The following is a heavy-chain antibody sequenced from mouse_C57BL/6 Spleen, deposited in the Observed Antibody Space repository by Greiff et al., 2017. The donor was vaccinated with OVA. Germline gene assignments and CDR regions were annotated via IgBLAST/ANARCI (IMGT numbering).Heavy chain of an antibody. V-gene: IGHV5-4*01. Sequence: EVKLVESGGGLVKPGGSLKLSCAASGFTFSSYAMSWVRQTPEKRLEWVATISDGGSYTYYPDNVKGRFTISRDNAKNNLYLQMSHLKSEDTAMYYCARDRNWEEFAYWGQGTLVTVSA. CDR2: ISDGGSYT. J-gene: IGHJ3*01. D-gene: IGHD4-1*01. CDR1: GFTFSSYA. CDR3: ARDRNWEEFAY.